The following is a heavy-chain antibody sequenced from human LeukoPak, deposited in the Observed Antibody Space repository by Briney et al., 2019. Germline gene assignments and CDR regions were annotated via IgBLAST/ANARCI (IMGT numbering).Heavy chain of an antibody. CDR3: ARDRLTRFLEWLRPNSNWFDP. V-gene: IGHV4-39*02. Sequence: SETLSLTCTVSGGSISSSSYYWGWIRQPPGKGLEWIGSIYYSGSTYYNPSLKSRVTISVDTSKKQFSLKLSSVTAADTAVYYCARDRLTRFLEWLRPNSNWFDPWGQGTLVTVSS. CDR2: IYYSGST. J-gene: IGHJ5*02. CDR1: GGSISSSSYY. D-gene: IGHD3-3*01.